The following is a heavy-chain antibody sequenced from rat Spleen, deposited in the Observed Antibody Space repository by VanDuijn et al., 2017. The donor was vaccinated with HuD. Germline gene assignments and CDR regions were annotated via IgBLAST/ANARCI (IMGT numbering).Heavy chain of an antibody. CDR2: ISSGGDT. D-gene: IGHD1-2*01. Sequence: QVQLKESGPGLVQPSQTLSPTCTVSGFSLSSNGVSWVRQPPGKGLEWIAAISSGGDTYYSSALKSRLSISRDTSKNQVFLRMNSLQTEDTAIYFCARNLDYYSSSAYVMDAWGQGVSVTVSS. CDR1: GFSLSSNG. J-gene: IGHJ4*01. CDR3: ARNLDYYSSSAYVMDA. V-gene: IGHV2S8*01.